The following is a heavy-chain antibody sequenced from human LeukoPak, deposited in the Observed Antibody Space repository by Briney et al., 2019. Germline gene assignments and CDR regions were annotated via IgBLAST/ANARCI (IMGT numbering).Heavy chain of an antibody. CDR3: ARALRGYSYGTFDY. CDR1: GFTFDDYG. J-gene: IGHJ4*02. V-gene: IGHV3-66*01. D-gene: IGHD5-18*01. CDR2: IYSGGST. Sequence: PGGSLRLSCAASGFTFDDYGMSWVRQAPGKGLEWVSVIYSGGSTYYADSVKGRFTISRDNSKNTLYLQMNSLRAEDTAVYYCARALRGYSYGTFDYWGQGTLVTVSS.